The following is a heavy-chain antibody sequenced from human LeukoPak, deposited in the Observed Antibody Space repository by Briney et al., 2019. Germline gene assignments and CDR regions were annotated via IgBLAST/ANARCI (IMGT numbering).Heavy chain of an antibody. CDR1: GGSISSSGHY. Sequence: SETLSLTCTVSGGSISSSGHYWGWIRQPPGKGLEWIGSIYYSGSTYYNPSLKSRVTISVDTSKNQFSLKLSSVTAADTAVYYCARRNRYSTFDYWGQGTLVTVSS. J-gene: IGHJ4*02. D-gene: IGHD4-11*01. V-gene: IGHV4-39*01. CDR3: ARRNRYSTFDY. CDR2: IYYSGST.